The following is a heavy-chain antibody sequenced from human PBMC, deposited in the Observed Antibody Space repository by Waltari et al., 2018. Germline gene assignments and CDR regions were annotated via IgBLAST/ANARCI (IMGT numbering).Heavy chain of an antibody. J-gene: IGHJ4*02. Sequence: QVQLVEAGGGLVKPAGSLRLSCSASGFSFSDYYMSWFRQAPGKGLEWTSYISSSGSVIYFADSLKGRFTISRDNAENSLFLQMNSRTADDTGVYYCARVGATTAAGMIDHWGQGTLVIVSS. CDR3: ARVGATTAAGMIDH. CDR2: ISSSGSVI. V-gene: IGHV3-11*01. D-gene: IGHD6-13*01. CDR1: GFSFSDYY.